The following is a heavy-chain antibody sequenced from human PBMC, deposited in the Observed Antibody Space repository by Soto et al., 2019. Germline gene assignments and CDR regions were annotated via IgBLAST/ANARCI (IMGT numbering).Heavy chain of an antibody. CDR1: GGSISTNW. D-gene: IGHD6-19*01. CDR3: ARHIAVAGTWGFDF. Sequence: QVQLQESGPGLMKPSGTLSLTCAVSGGSISTNWWSWVRQPPGKGLEWIGEIYHSGRTNYTPSLENRVTMSVDKAQKDLSLSLNSVTGADTAVYYCARHIAVAGTWGFDFWGQGTLVTVSS. J-gene: IGHJ4*02. CDR2: IYHSGRT. V-gene: IGHV4-4*02.